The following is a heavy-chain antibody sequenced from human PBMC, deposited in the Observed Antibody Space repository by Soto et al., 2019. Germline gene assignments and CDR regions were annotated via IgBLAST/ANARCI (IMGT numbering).Heavy chain of an antibody. Sequence: SATLSLTCTFSRGSVSSGSYYWSWIRQPPGKGLEWIGYIYYSGRTNYKPSLKSRVTISVDTSKNQFSLKLSSVTAADTAVYYCARGRPARAARPIFDYWGQGTLVTVSS. CDR2: IYYSGRT. CDR3: ARGRPARAARPIFDY. V-gene: IGHV4-61*01. D-gene: IGHD6-6*01. CDR1: RGSVSSGSYY. J-gene: IGHJ4*02.